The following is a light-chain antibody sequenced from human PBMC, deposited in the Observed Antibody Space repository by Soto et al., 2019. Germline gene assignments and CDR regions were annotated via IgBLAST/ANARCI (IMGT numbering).Light chain of an antibody. CDR3: QQYYSHPYT. V-gene: IGKV4-1*01. Sequence: DIVMTQSPDSLAVSLGERATINCKSSQSVLYNSNNKNYLAWYQQKPGQPPNLLIYWASTRESGVPDRFSGSGSETDFTLTISSLQAEDVAVYYCQQYYSHPYTFGQGTKLEIK. J-gene: IGKJ2*01. CDR1: QSVLYNSNNKNY. CDR2: WAS.